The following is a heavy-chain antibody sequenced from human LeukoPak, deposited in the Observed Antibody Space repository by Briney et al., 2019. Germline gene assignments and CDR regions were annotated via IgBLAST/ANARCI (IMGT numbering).Heavy chain of an antibody. J-gene: IGHJ5*02. Sequence: TGGSLRLSCAASGFTFSSYAMSWVRQAPGKGLEWVSAISGSGGSTYYADSVKGRFTFSRDNSKNTLYLQMNSLSAEDTAVYYCARGQGLVLMGDRLDPWGQGTPVTVSS. CDR1: GFTFSSYA. CDR2: ISGSGGST. CDR3: ARGQGLVLMGDRLDP. V-gene: IGHV3-23*01. D-gene: IGHD3-22*01.